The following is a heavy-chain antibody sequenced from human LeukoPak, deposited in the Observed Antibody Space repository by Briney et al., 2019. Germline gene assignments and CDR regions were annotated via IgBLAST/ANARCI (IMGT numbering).Heavy chain of an antibody. Sequence: PGGSLRLSCAASGFTFSSYSMNWVRPAPGKGLEWVSSISSSSSYIYYADSVKGRFTISRDNAKNSLYLQMNSLRAEDTAVYYCARKARIGRFLEWLFAYWGQGTLVTVSS. CDR1: GFTFSSYS. CDR3: ARKARIGRFLEWLFAY. CDR2: ISSSSSYI. D-gene: IGHD3-3*01. V-gene: IGHV3-21*04. J-gene: IGHJ4*02.